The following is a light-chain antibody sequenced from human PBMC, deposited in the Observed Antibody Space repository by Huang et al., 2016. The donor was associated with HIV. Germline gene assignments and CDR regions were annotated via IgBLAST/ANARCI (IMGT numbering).Light chain of an antibody. CDR1: QNVSTN. Sequence: EIVMTQSPATLSVSPGERATLFCRASQNVSTNLAWYQQNLGQAPRLLIYGACTWATGNPSRFSGSGSGTEFTLTISSLQSEDLAVYYCQQYNKWPPPFGGGTKVEIK. CDR3: QQYNKWPPP. V-gene: IGKV3-15*01. CDR2: GAC. J-gene: IGKJ4*01.